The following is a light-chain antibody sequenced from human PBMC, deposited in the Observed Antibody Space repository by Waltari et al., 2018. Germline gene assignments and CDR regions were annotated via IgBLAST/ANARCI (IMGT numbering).Light chain of an antibody. CDR1: SSAVGDYNY. V-gene: IGLV2-14*03. J-gene: IGLJ2*01. Sequence: QSALTQPASVSGSPGQSLTISCTETSSAVGDYNYVSWYQQHPGKAPKLLIYDVSYRPSGVSNRFSGSKSGNTASMTISGLQAEDEADYYCSSYTSSSTVAFGGGTKVTVL. CDR2: DVS. CDR3: SSYTSSSTVA.